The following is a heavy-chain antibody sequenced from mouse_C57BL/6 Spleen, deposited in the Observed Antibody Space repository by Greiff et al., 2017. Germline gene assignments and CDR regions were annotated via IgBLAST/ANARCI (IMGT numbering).Heavy chain of an antibody. CDR3: ARDILPWYFDV. Sequence: EVQLVESGGGLVKPGGSLKLSCAASGFTFSDYGMHWVRQAPEKGLEWVAYISSGSSTIYYADTVKGRFTISRDNAKNTLFLQMTSLRSEDTAMYYCARDILPWYFDVWGTGTTVTVSS. D-gene: IGHD1-1*01. CDR2: ISSGSSTI. J-gene: IGHJ1*03. V-gene: IGHV5-17*01. CDR1: GFTFSDYG.